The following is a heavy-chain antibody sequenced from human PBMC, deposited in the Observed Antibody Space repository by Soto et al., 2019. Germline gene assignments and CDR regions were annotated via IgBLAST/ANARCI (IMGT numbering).Heavy chain of an antibody. J-gene: IGHJ5*02. Sequence: QVQLQQWGAGLLKPSETLSLTCAVYGGSFSGYYWSWIRQPPGKGLEWIGEINHSGNTNYNPSLKGRVTISVDTSKNQLYLKLSSVTAADTAVYYCATGHDYSNYAGFDPWGQGTLVTGSS. V-gene: IGHV4-34*01. CDR3: ATGHDYSNYAGFDP. D-gene: IGHD4-4*01. CDR1: GGSFSGYY. CDR2: INHSGNT.